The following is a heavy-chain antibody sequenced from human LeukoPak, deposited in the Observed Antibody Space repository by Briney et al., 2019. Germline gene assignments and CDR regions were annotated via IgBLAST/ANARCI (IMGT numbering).Heavy chain of an antibody. V-gene: IGHV4-39*01. J-gene: IGHJ5*02. D-gene: IGHD2-15*01. CDR2: IYYIVST. CDR1: GGSISSSSYY. Sequence: PSETLSLTCTVSGGSISSSSYYWGWIRQPPGKGLEWIGSIYYIVSTYYNPSLKSRVTMPVDTSKNQFSLKLSSVTAADTAVYYCARHRCSGGSCYPMNWFDPWGQGTLVTVSS. CDR3: ARHRCSGGSCYPMNWFDP.